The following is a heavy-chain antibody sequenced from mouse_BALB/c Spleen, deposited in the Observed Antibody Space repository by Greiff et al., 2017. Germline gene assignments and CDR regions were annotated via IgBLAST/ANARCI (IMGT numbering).Heavy chain of an antibody. D-gene: IGHD2-1*01. CDR2: IWSGGST. J-gene: IGHJ4*01. V-gene: IGHV2-2*02. CDR3: ARDYGKPLYAMDY. CDR1: GFSLTSYG. Sequence: VQGVESGPGLVQPSQSLSITCTVSGFSLTSYGVHWVRQSPGKGLEWLGVIWSGGSTDYNAAFISRLSISKDNSKSQVFFKMNSLQANDTAIYYCARDYGKPLYAMDYWGQGTSVTVSS.